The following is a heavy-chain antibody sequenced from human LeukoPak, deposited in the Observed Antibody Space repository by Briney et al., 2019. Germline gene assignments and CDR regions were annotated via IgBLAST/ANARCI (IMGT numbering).Heavy chain of an antibody. CDR1: GFTFTTYS. CDR2: IYAGDSST. CDR3: ARHSCYDS. V-gene: IGHV5-51*01. Sequence: GESLKISCKGSGFTFTTYSFACVRQMPGKGLEWMGVIYAGDSSTRYSPSFQGQVTISVDKSISTAYLQWSTLKAPDSAIYYCARHSCYDSWGQGTLVTVSS. J-gene: IGHJ4*02. D-gene: IGHD3-16*01.